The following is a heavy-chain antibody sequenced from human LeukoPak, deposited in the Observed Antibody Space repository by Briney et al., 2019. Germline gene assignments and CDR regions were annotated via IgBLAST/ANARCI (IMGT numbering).Heavy chain of an antibody. CDR3: ARDHSYRDAFDI. CDR1: GGSISSGGYY. CDR2: IYYSGRT. J-gene: IGHJ3*02. Sequence: SQTLSLTCTVSGGSISSGGYYWSWIRQPPGRGLEWIGYIYYSGRTSYNPSLKRRVTISVDASKNQFSLKLSSVTAADTAVYYWARDHSYRDAFDIGGQGTMDTVSS. V-gene: IGHV4-31*03. D-gene: IGHD1-26*01.